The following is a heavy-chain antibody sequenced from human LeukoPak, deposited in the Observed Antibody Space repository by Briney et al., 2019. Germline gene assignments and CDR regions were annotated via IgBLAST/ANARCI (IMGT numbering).Heavy chain of an antibody. J-gene: IGHJ4*02. CDR3: ARGGIGYCTSSSCYFDY. V-gene: IGHV6-1*01. Sequence: SQTLSLTCAISGDSVSSAAWNWIRQSPSRGLEWLGRTYYRSKWYNDYAVSVKSRITINPDTSKNQFSLQLNSVTPEDTAVYYRARGGIGYCTSSSCYFDYWGQGTLVTVSS. CDR2: TYYRSKWYN. D-gene: IGHD2-2*01. CDR1: GDSVSSAA.